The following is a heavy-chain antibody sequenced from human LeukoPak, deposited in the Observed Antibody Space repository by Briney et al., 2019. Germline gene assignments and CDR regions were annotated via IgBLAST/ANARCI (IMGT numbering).Heavy chain of an antibody. V-gene: IGHV3-48*04. CDR3: ARVGWLLKSGAFDI. CDR2: ISSSSSTI. D-gene: IGHD3-22*01. CDR1: GFTFSSYS. Sequence: GGPLRLSCAASGFTFSSYSMNWVRQAPGKGLEWVSYISSSSSTIYYADSVKGRFTISRDNAKNSLYLQMNSLRAEDTAVYYCARVGWLLKSGAFDIWGQGTMVTVSS. J-gene: IGHJ3*02.